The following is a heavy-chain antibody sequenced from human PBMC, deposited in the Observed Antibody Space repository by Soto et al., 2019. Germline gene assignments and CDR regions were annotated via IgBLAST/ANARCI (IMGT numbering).Heavy chain of an antibody. V-gene: IGHV1-69*13. D-gene: IGHD6-6*01. CDR1: GGTLSSYA. Sequence: ASVKVSCKASGGTLSSYAISWVRQAPGQGLEWMGGIIPIFGTANYAQKFQGRVTITADESTSTAYMELSSLRSEDTAVYCCARSAARLDWGQGTLVTVSS. J-gene: IGHJ4*02. CDR2: IIPIFGTA. CDR3: ARSAARLD.